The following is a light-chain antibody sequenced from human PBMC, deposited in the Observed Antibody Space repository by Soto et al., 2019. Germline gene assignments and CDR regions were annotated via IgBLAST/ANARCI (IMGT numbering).Light chain of an antibody. V-gene: IGKV1-39*01. J-gene: IGKJ4*01. Sequence: DIQMTQSPSSLSASVGDRVTITCRASQSITSHLSWYQQKPGKAPNLLIYTTFSLQSGVPSRFSGSGSGTDFTLTISSLQPEDFATYYCQQSYSTLRTFGGGTKVEIK. CDR2: TTF. CDR1: QSITSH. CDR3: QQSYSTLRT.